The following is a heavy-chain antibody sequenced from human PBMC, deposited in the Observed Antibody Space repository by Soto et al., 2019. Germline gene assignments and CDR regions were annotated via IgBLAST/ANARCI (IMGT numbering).Heavy chain of an antibody. CDR1: GYTFTSYA. CDR2: ISAYNGNT. Sequence: ASVKVSCKASGYTFTSYAMHWVRQAPGQGLEWMGWISAYNGNTNYAQKLQGRVTMTTDTSTSTAYMELRSLRSDDTAVYYCARDDISSPPYRPDPWGQGTLVTVSS. J-gene: IGHJ5*02. D-gene: IGHD2-15*01. CDR3: ARDDISSPPYRPDP. V-gene: IGHV1-18*01.